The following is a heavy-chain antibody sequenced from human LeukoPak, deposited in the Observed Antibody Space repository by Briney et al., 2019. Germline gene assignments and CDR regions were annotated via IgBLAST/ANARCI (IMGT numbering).Heavy chain of an antibody. CDR3: ARATVTTSSLQYYYYYYYMDV. J-gene: IGHJ6*03. Sequence: SETLSLTCAVYGGSFSGYYWSWIRQPAGKGLEWIGRIYTSGSTNYNPSLKSRVTISVDTSKNQFSLKLSSVTAADTAVYYCARATVTTSSLQYYYYYYYMDVWGKGTTVTISS. CDR1: GGSFSGYY. CDR2: IYTSGST. D-gene: IGHD4-17*01. V-gene: IGHV4-59*10.